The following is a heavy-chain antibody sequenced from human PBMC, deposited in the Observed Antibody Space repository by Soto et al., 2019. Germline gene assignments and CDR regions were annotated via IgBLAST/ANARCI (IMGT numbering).Heavy chain of an antibody. CDR2: FYPGDSDT. CDR3: GFAQYNWNQGWFGP. V-gene: IGHV5-51*01. CDR1: GYMASTSW. Sequence: ISYQLSGYMASTSWFAMVWKRLGYGLERMWIFYPGDSDTRYSPSVQGQVTIAADKSTSTAYLQWSGLKASDTAMYYCGFAQYNWNQGWFGPWGQGTLVTVSS. D-gene: IGHD1-20*01. J-gene: IGHJ5*02.